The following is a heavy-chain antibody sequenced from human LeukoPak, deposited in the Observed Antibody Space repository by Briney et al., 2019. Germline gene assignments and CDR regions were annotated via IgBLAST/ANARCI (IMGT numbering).Heavy chain of an antibody. D-gene: IGHD1-26*01. J-gene: IGHJ4*02. Sequence: GGSLRLSCAASGFTFSSYWMHWVRQAPGKGLVWVSRINSDGSSTSYADSVKGRFTISRDNAKNTLHLQMNSLRAEDTAVYYCARDLIPFGSYPPMGFDYWGQGALVTVSS. V-gene: IGHV3-74*01. CDR3: ARDLIPFGSYPPMGFDY. CDR2: INSDGSST. CDR1: GFTFSSYW.